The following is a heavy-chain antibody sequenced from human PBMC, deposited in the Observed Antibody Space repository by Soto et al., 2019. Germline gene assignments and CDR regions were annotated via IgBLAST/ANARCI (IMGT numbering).Heavy chain of an antibody. D-gene: IGHD6-13*01. CDR3: VRLAATAPGYGMDV. CDR2: IYYDGSTK. J-gene: IGHJ6*02. Sequence: QVQLVESGGGVVQPGRSLRLSCAASGFTFSNHAMHWVRQAPGKGLEWVAFIYYDGSTKYYADSVKGRFSISRDNSKNTLYLQMNSLRAEDTAVYYCVRLAATAPGYGMDVWGQGTTVTVSS. V-gene: IGHV3-30-3*01. CDR1: GFTFSNHA.